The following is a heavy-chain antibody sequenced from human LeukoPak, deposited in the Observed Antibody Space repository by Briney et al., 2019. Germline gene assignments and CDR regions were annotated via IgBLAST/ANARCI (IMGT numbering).Heavy chain of an antibody. V-gene: IGHV3-33*06. CDR2: IWYVGSNK. CDR3: AKERSLGYSYGYGLDY. D-gene: IGHD5-18*01. J-gene: IGHJ4*02. CDR1: GFTFSSYG. Sequence: GGSLRLSCAASGFTFSSYGMHWVRPAPGKGLEWVAVIWYVGSNKYYADSVKGRFTISRDNSKNTLYLQMNSLRAEDTAVYYCAKERSLGYSYGYGLDYWGQGTLVTVSS.